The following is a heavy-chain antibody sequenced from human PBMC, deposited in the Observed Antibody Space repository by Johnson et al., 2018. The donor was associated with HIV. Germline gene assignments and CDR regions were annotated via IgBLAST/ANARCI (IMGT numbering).Heavy chain of an antibody. Sequence: QVQLVESGGGVVQPGRSLRLSCVASKFTFSTYDMHWVRQAPGKGLEWVALISYDGADKHYADSVKGRFTISRDNSKNTLYLQMNSLRAEDTAVYYCARGGIWGQGTMVTVSS. CDR3: ARGGI. CDR1: KFTFSTYD. V-gene: IGHV3-30*03. J-gene: IGHJ3*02. D-gene: IGHD3-10*01. CDR2: ISYDGADK.